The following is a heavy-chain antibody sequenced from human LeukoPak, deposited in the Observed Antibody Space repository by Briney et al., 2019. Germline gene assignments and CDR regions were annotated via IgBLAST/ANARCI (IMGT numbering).Heavy chain of an antibody. D-gene: IGHD2-2*02. J-gene: IGHJ5*02. CDR3: ARDKYRLLYGGWFDP. V-gene: IGHV1-69*05. CDR2: IIPIFGTA. CDR1: GGTFSSYA. Sequence: ASVKVSCKASGGTFSSYAISWVRQAPGQGLEWMGGIIPIFGTANYAQKFQGRVTITTDESTSTAYMELSSLRSEDTAVYYCARDKYRLLYGGWFDPWGQGTLVTVSS.